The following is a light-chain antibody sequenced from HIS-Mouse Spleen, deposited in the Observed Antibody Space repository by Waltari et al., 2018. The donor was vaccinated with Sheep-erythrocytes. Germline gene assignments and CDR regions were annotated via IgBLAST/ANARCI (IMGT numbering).Light chain of an antibody. J-gene: IGLJ1*01. CDR2: DVS. CDR3: CSYAGSYNHV. CDR1: SSDVGGYNY. V-gene: IGLV2-11*01. Sequence: QSALTQPRSVSGSPGQSVTISCPGTSSDVGGYNYVPWYQQHPGKAPKLMIYDVSKRPSGVPDRFYGSKSGNTASLTISGLQAEDEADYYCCSYAGSYNHVFATGTKVTVL.